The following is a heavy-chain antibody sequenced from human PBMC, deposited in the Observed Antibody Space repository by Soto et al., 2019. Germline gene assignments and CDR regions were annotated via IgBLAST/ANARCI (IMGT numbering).Heavy chain of an antibody. CDR2: ISGSGGST. CDR3: AKRATICCGWYYFDY. D-gene: IGHD6-19*01. CDR1: GFTFSSYA. Sequence: GGSLRLCCAASGFTFSSYAMSWVRQAPGKGLEWVSAISGSGGSTYYADSVKGRFTISRDNSKNTLYLQMNSLRAEDTAVYYCAKRATICCGWYYFDYWGQGTLVTVSS. J-gene: IGHJ4*02. V-gene: IGHV3-23*01.